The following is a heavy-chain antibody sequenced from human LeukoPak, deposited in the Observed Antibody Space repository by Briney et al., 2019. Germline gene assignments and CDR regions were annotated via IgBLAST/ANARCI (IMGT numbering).Heavy chain of an antibody. D-gene: IGHD3-10*01. Sequence: GGSLRLSCAASGFSFSNHGMHWFRQAPGKRLEWVAVIWDDGNNKRYANSVNGRFTISRDNSENTLYLQMNGLTAEDTAMYYCARDSYQDYYGRFDPWGQGTLVIVSS. CDR2: IWDDGNNK. CDR1: GFSFSNHG. CDR3: ARDSYQDYYGRFDP. J-gene: IGHJ5*02. V-gene: IGHV3-33*01.